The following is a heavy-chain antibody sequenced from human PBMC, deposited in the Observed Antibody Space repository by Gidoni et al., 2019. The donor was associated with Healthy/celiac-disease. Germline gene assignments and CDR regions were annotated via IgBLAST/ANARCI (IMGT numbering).Heavy chain of an antibody. CDR1: GYSFTSYW. CDR2: IYPGDSDT. Sequence: EVQLVQSGAEVQKPGESLKISCKGSGYSFTSYWIGWVRQMPGKGLEWMGIIYPGDSDTRYSPSFQGQVTISADKSISTAYLQWSSLKASDTAMYYCARRSCSSTSCYADWYFDLWGRGTLVTVSS. CDR3: ARRSCSSTSCYADWYFDL. V-gene: IGHV5-51*01. J-gene: IGHJ2*01. D-gene: IGHD2-2*01.